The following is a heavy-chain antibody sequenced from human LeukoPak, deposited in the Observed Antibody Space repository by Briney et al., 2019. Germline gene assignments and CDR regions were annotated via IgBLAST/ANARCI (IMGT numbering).Heavy chain of an antibody. CDR2: IYTSGST. V-gene: IGHV4-4*07. D-gene: IGHD3-22*01. CDR1: GGSISSYY. Sequence: SETLSLTCTVSGGSISSYYWSWIRQPAGKGLEWIGRIYTSGSTNYNPSLKSRVTMSVDTSKNQFSLKLSSVTAADTAVYYCARDRYYYDSSGYYLFDYWGQGTLVTVSS. CDR3: ARDRYYYDSSGYYLFDY. J-gene: IGHJ4*02.